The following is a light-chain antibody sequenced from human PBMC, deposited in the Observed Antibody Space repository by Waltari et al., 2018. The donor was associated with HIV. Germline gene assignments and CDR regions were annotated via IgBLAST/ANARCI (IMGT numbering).Light chain of an antibody. CDR1: QSVTNSH. Sequence: EIVLTQSPGTLSFSPGERVTLSCRASQSVTNSHLAWYQQRPGQAPRLVIYGASSRATGIPDRFSGSGSGTEFTLTIRLEPEDFAVYYCHQYGASPRTFGQGTKLEIK. CDR3: HQYGASPRT. J-gene: IGKJ2*01. CDR2: GAS. V-gene: IGKV3-20*01.